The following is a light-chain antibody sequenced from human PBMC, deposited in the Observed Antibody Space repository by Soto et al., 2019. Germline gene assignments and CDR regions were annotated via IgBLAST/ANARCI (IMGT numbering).Light chain of an antibody. Sequence: QSVMTQPASVSGSPGQSIAISCTGTSSDVGGYIYVSWYQHHPGKAPKLMIYEVSNRPSGVSNRFSGSKSGNTASLTISGLQAEEEADYYCSSYTSSSTYVFGTGTKVTVL. CDR2: EVS. CDR3: SSYTSSSTYV. J-gene: IGLJ1*01. V-gene: IGLV2-14*01. CDR1: SSDVGGYIY.